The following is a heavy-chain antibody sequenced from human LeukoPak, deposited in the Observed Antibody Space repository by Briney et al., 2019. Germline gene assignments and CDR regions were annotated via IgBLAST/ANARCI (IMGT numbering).Heavy chain of an antibody. D-gene: IGHD2-15*01. CDR1: GYTFTSYG. CDR2: ISAYNGNT. J-gene: IGHJ4*02. CDR3: AREYCGGGSCYSGY. V-gene: IGHV1-18*01. Sequence: ASVKVSCKASGYTFTSYGISWVRQASGQGLEWMGWISAYNGNTNYAQKLQGRVTMTTDTSTSTAYMELRSLRSDDTAVYYCAREYCGGGSCYSGYWGQGTLVTVSS.